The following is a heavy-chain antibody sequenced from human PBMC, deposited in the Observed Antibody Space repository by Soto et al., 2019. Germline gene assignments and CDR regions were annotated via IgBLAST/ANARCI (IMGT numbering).Heavy chain of an antibody. CDR2: IRGSGGST. CDR1: GFTFSSYA. Sequence: EVQLLESGGGLVQPGGSLRLSCAASGFTFSSYAMRWVRQAPGKGLEWVSAIRGSGGSTYYADSVKGRFTISRDNSKNAVYLQMNSVRGEDTAVYYCAGRGGGSYCDYWGQGTLVTVSS. J-gene: IGHJ4*02. CDR3: AGRGGGSYCDY. V-gene: IGHV3-23*01. D-gene: IGHD1-26*01.